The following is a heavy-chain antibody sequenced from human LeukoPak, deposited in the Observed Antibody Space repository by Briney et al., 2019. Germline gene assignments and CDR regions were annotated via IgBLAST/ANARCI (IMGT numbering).Heavy chain of an antibody. D-gene: IGHD2-15*01. V-gene: IGHV4-30-4*08. Sequence: PSQTLSLTCTVSGGSISSGDYYWSWIRQPPGKGLEWIGYIYYSGSTYYNPSLKSRVTISVDTSKNQFSLKLSSVTAADTAVYYCARNLGYCSGGSCYLGPSDFDYWGQGTLVTVSS. CDR1: GGSISSGDYY. J-gene: IGHJ4*02. CDR3: ARNLGYCSGGSCYLGPSDFDY. CDR2: IYYSGST.